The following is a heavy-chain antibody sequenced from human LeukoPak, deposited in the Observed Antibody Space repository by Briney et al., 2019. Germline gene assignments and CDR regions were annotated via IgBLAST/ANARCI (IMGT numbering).Heavy chain of an antibody. V-gene: IGHV4-59*01. CDR2: IYYSGST. CDR3: ARAHDIVVVVAATHDAFDI. Sequence: KPSETLSLTCTVSGGSISSYYWSWIRQPPGKGLEWIGYIYYSGSTNYNPSLKRRVTISVDSSKNQFSLKLSSVTAADTAVYYCARAHDIVVVVAATHDAFDIWGQGTMVTVSS. J-gene: IGHJ3*02. D-gene: IGHD2-15*01. CDR1: GGSISSYY.